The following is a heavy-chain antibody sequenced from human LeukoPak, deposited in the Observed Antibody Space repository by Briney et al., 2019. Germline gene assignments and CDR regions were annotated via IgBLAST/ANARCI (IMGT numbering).Heavy chain of an antibody. Sequence: PSETLSLTCAVYGGSFSGYYWSWIRQPPGKGLEWIGEINHSGSTNYNPSLKSRVTISVDTSKNQFSLKLSSVTAADTAVYYCARDLGWRGYSGLDYSIWGQGTLVTVSS. CDR2: INHSGST. CDR3: ARDLGWRGYSGLDYSI. J-gene: IGHJ4*02. V-gene: IGHV4-34*01. CDR1: GGSFSGYY. D-gene: IGHD5-12*01.